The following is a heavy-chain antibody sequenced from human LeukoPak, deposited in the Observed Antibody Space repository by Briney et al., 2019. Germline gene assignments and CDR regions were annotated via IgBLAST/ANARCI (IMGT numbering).Heavy chain of an antibody. J-gene: IGHJ4*02. Sequence: GGSLRLSCAASGFTFSSYGMHWVRQAPGKGLEWVSYISSSGSTIYYADSVKGRFTISRDNAKNSLYLQMNSLRAEDTAVYYCAREGGGYAFDYWGQGTLVTVSS. V-gene: IGHV3-48*04. D-gene: IGHD6-25*01. CDR2: ISSSGSTI. CDR1: GFTFSSYG. CDR3: AREGGGYAFDY.